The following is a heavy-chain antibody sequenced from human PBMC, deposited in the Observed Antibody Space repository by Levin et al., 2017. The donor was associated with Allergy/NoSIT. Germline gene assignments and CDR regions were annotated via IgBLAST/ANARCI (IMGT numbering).Heavy chain of an antibody. CDR3: AREPGGDRGG. J-gene: IGHJ4*02. CDR2: IRNKANSYTT. D-gene: IGHD2-21*02. V-gene: IGHV3-72*01. CDR1: GFTFSDHY. Sequence: HPGGSLRLSCAASGFTFSDHYMDWVRQAPGKGLEWVGRIRNKANSYTTEYAASVKGRFTISREDSKNSLYLQMNSLATEDTAVYYCAREPGGDRGGWGQGTLVTVSS.